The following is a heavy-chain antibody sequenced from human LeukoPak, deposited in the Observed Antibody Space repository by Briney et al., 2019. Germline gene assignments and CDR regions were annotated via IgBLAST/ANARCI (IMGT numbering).Heavy chain of an antibody. D-gene: IGHD2-15*01. Sequence: SETLSLTCTVSGGSISSYYWSWIRQPPGKGLEWIGYIYYSGSTNYNPSLKSRVTISVDTSKNQFSLKLSSVTAADTAVYYCARGPLRIVVTYYYYGMDVWGQGTTVTVSS. J-gene: IGHJ6*02. CDR3: ARGPLRIVVTYYYYGMDV. CDR1: GGSISSYY. CDR2: IYYSGST. V-gene: IGHV4-59*12.